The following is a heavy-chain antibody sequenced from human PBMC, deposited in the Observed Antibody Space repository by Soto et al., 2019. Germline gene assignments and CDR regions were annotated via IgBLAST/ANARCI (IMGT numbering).Heavy chain of an antibody. V-gene: IGHV1-2*02. CDR2: INPNNGGT. Sequence: ASVKVSCKTYGYFFTSYYIHWVRQAPGQGLEWMGWINPNNGGTNYAQKFQGRITMTSDTSINTADMEITSLRTDEQTLYYRARGGTYGGGSFALGLWGQGTLVTVSS. J-gene: IGHJ4*02. CDR1: GYFFTSYY. CDR3: ARGGTYGGGSFALGL. D-gene: IGHD3-10*01.